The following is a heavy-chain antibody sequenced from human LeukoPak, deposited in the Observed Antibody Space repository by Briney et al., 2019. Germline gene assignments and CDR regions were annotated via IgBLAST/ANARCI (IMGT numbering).Heavy chain of an antibody. Sequence: GGSLRLSCAASGFTFAEYTMHWVRQAPGKGLEWVSLISWNGARIHYGDSVKGRFTISRDNSKNSLYLQMNSLRTEDTALYYCVKDLVAASENVRGWYPMDYWGQGTLVSVSS. D-gene: IGHD6-19*01. CDR1: GFTFAEYT. V-gene: IGHV3-43*01. CDR3: VKDLVAASENVRGWYPMDY. CDR2: ISWNGARI. J-gene: IGHJ4*02.